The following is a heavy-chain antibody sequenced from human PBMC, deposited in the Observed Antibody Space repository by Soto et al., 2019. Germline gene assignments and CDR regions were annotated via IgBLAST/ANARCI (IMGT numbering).Heavy chain of an antibody. CDR2: ISGNSGSL. D-gene: IGHD6-6*01. J-gene: IGHJ6*02. CDR3: AKDRYSSSAYYYSGMDA. CDR1: GFIFDDYA. V-gene: IGHV3-9*01. Sequence: EVQLVESGGGLVQPGRSLRLSCAASGFIFDDYAMHWVRQAPGKGLEWVSDISGNSGSLGYADSVKGRFTISRDNAQNSLYLQMNSLRAEDTALYYCAKDRYSSSAYYYSGMDAWGQGTTVTVSS.